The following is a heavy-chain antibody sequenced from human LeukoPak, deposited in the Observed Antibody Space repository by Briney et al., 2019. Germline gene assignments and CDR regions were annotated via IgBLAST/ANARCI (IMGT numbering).Heavy chain of an antibody. CDR3: AREASGYYSDL. V-gene: IGHV3-33*01. CDR2: IWYDGSRT. Sequence: GGSLRLSCVASGFTFSSHGMRWVRQAPGKGLEWVAVIWYDGSRTLYADSVKGRFTITRDDSKNTLYLRVNSLRAEDTAVYYCAREASGYYSDLWGQGTLVTVSS. J-gene: IGHJ5*02. CDR1: GFTFSSHG. D-gene: IGHD3-3*01.